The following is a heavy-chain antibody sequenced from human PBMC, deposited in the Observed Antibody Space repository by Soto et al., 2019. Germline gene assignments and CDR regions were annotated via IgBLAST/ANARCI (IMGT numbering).Heavy chain of an antibody. J-gene: IGHJ4*01. D-gene: IGHD1-26*01. Sequence: ASVKVSCKVSGYKFTSYGMSWMRQAPGQGLEWMGWISTYDGNTNYAQNLQGRVSMTTDTSTSTAYMELRSLRSDDTTVYYCASRSGTYPYYFDYWG. CDR2: ISTYDGNT. V-gene: IGHV1-18*01. CDR3: ASRSGTYPYYFDY. CDR1: GYKFTSYG.